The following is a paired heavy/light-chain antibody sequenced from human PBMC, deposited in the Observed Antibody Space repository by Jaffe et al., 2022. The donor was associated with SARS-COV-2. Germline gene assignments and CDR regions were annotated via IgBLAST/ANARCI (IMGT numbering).Heavy chain of an antibody. Sequence: QVQLQQWGAGLLKPSDTLSLTCAFYGGSFSGYYWSWIRQPPGKGLEWIGEINHAGITNYNPSLKSRVTISGDTSKSQFSLKLSSVTAADTAIYYCARGRTMDVWGQGTTVTVSS. CDR1: GGSFSGYY. J-gene: IGHJ6*02. CDR2: INHAGIT. CDR3: ARGRTMDV. V-gene: IGHV4-34*01.
Light chain of an antibody. CDR1: QVISND. J-gene: IGKJ1*01. Sequence: DIQMTQSPSSLSASVGDRVTITCRASQVISNDLGWYQQKPGKAPQRLIYAASSLQSGVPSRFSGSGSGTEFTLTISSLQPEDFASYYCLQYHSYPRTFGQGTKVETK. CDR3: LQYHSYPRT. CDR2: AAS. V-gene: IGKV1-17*01.